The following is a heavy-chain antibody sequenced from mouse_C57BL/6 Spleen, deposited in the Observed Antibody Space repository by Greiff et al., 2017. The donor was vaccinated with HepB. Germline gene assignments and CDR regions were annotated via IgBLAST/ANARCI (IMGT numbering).Heavy chain of an antibody. CDR3: ARSGYYGSSYLYYSMDD. Sequence: QVQLQQPGAELVMPGASVKLSCKASGYTFTSYWMHWVKQRPGQGLEWIGEIDPSDSYTNYNQKFKGKSTLTVDKSSSTAYMQLSSLTSEDSAVYYCARSGYYGSSYLYYSMDDWGQGTTVTVSS. D-gene: IGHD1-1*01. J-gene: IGHJ4*01. CDR2: IDPSDSYT. CDR1: GYTFTSYW. V-gene: IGHV1-69*01.